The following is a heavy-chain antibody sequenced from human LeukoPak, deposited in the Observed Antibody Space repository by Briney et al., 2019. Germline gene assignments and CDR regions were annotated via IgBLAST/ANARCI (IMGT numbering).Heavy chain of an antibody. CDR3: AKENVLRYFDWLSKTAYLDY. CDR2: ISSSSTI. CDR1: GFTFSSYR. J-gene: IGHJ4*02. V-gene: IGHV3-48*01. Sequence: GGSLTLSCAASGFTFSSYRMNWVRQAPGKGLEGVSYISSSSTIYYPDSVKGRFTISRDNSKNTLYLQMNSLRAEDTAVYYCAKENVLRYFDWLSKTAYLDYWGQGTLVTVSS. D-gene: IGHD3-9*01.